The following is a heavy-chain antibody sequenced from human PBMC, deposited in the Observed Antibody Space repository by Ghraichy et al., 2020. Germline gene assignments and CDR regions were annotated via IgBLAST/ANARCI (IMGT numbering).Heavy chain of an antibody. CDR1: GYEFPTYD. Sequence: ASVKVSCKASGYEFPTYDINWVRQAPGKGLEFVGWVNPKTGNTGYAKNLQNRVTLTTDTSVSTAYLALSGLRDDDTAIYYCARNFVDTASDYWGQGTLVTVSS. J-gene: IGHJ4*02. D-gene: IGHD5-18*01. CDR3: ARNFVDTASDY. V-gene: IGHV1-8*01. CDR2: VNPKTGNT.